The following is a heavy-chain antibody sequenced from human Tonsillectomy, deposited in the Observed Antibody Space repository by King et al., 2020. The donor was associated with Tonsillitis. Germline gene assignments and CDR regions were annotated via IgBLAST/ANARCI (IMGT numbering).Heavy chain of an antibody. CDR3: AKAWDTAMLHWYLDL. J-gene: IGHJ2*01. CDR2: IYHSGDT. CDR1: GGSISSGDYS. Sequence: QLQESGSGLVKPSQTLSLTCAVSGGSISSGDYSWSWIRQPPGKGLEWIGYIYHSGDTYYNPSLKSRVTISVDRSKNQFSLRLSSVTAADTAVYCCAKAWDTAMLHWYLDLWGRGTLVTVSS. V-gene: IGHV4-30-2*01. D-gene: IGHD5-18*01.